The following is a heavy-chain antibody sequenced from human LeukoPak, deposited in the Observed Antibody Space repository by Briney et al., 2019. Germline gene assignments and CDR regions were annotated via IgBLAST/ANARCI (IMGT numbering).Heavy chain of an antibody. CDR1: GFTFDDYA. CDR3: AKDRGSSGWYYFDY. J-gene: IGHJ4*02. V-gene: IGHV3-9*01. D-gene: IGHD6-19*01. Sequence: GGSLRLSCAASGFTFDDYAMHWVRQALGKGLEWVSGISWNSGSIGYADSVKGRFTISRDNAKNSLYLQMNSLRAEDTALYYCAKDRGSSGWYYFDYWGQGTLVTVSS. CDR2: ISWNSGSI.